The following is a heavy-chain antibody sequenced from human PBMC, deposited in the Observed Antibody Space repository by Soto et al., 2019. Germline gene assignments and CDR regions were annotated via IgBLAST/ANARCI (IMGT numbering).Heavy chain of an antibody. CDR3: ARDCSLGSRYCRWFDP. D-gene: IGHD2-15*01. V-gene: IGHV3-48*02. CDR2: ISSSSSNI. Sequence: EVQLVESGGGSVQPGGSLRLSCVASGFTLSGYAMNWVRQAPGKGLEWVSYISSSSSNIQYAGSVKGRFTISRDNAKNSLHLQINSLRDEDTAVYYCARDCSLGSRYCRWFDPWGQGTLVTVSS. CDR1: GFTLSGYA. J-gene: IGHJ5*02.